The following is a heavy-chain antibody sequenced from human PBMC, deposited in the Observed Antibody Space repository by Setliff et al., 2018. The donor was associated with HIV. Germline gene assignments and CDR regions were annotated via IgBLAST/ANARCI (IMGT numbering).Heavy chain of an antibody. CDR3: ARSTYYYGSGKGSGWFDP. CDR1: GESFSGYY. CDR2: LDYGGTT. V-gene: IGHV4-34*01. J-gene: IGHJ5*02. D-gene: IGHD3-10*01. Sequence: PSETLSLTCAVFGESFSGYYWSWIRQPPGKGLEWIGSLDYGGTTYYNPSLKSRVTISVDTSKNQFSLKLSSVTAADTAVYYCARSTYYYGSGKGSGWFDPWGQGTLVTVSS.